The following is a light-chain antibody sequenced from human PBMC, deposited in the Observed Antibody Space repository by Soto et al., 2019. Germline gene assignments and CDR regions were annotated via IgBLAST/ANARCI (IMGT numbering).Light chain of an antibody. CDR3: QQYYSFPFT. Sequence: VISMTQSPSLLSASTGDRVTISCRMSQDIKNYLAWYQQRPGKVPALLIYSASTLQNGVPSRFSGSWSGTDFTLTISRLQSEDFATYYCQQYYSFPFTFGPGTKVDV. CDR2: SAS. CDR1: QDIKNY. V-gene: IGKV1D-8*01. J-gene: IGKJ3*01.